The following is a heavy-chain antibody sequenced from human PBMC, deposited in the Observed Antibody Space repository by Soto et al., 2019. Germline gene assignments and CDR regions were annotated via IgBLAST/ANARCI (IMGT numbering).Heavy chain of an antibody. CDR3: ARADSGSGSPFGNWFDP. V-gene: IGHV4-34*01. J-gene: IGHJ5*02. CDR2: INHSGST. D-gene: IGHD3-10*01. Sequence: QVQLQQWGAGLLKPSETLSLTCAVYGGSFSGYYWNWIRQPPGKGLEWIGEINHSGSTNYNPSLKSRVTISVDTSKNQFSLKLSSVTAADTAVYYCARADSGSGSPFGNWFDPWGQGTLVTVSS. CDR1: GGSFSGYY.